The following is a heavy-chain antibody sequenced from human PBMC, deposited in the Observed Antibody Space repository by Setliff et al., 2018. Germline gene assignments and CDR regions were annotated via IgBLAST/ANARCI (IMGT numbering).Heavy chain of an antibody. Sequence: LRLSCAASGFTFSNYWMTWVRQAPGKGLEWVANIQEDGSVKYYVDSVKGRFTISRDNAKNSLYLQLSNLRAEDTAVYYCATDAFSKGDYWGQGTLVTVSS. CDR2: IQEDGSVK. J-gene: IGHJ4*02. CDR3: ATDAFSKGDY. CDR1: GFTFSNYW. D-gene: IGHD4-4*01. V-gene: IGHV3-7*01.